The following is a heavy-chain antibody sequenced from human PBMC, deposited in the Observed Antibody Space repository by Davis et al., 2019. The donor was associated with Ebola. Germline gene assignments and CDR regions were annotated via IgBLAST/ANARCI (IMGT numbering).Heavy chain of an antibody. D-gene: IGHD3-9*01. CDR1: GGSISNYY. Sequence: PSETLSLTCSVSGGSISNYYWSWIRQPAGKGLEWIGRIYTSGSTNYNPSLRSRVTMSVDTSKNQFSLKLSSVTAADTAVYYCARAGGITILGRDYWGQGTLVTVSS. CDR2: IYTSGST. V-gene: IGHV4-4*07. J-gene: IGHJ4*02. CDR3: ARAGGITILGRDY.